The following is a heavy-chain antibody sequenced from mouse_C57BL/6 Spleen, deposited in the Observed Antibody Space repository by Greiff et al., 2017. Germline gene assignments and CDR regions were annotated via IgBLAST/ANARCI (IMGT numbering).Heavy chain of an antibody. Sequence: VQLQQSVAELVRPGASVKLSCTASGFNIKNTYMRWVKQRPEQGLEWIGRIDPANGNTKYAPKFQGKATITADTSSNTAYLQLSSLTSEDTAIYYCARGTTWGDYWGQGTSVTVSS. CDR1: GFNIKNTY. CDR3: ARGTTWGDY. V-gene: IGHV14-3*01. CDR2: IDPANGNT. D-gene: IGHD1-1*01. J-gene: IGHJ4*01.